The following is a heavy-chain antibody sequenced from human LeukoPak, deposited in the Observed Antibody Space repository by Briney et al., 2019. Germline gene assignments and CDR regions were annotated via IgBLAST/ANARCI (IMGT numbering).Heavy chain of an antibody. V-gene: IGHV1-69*04. CDR1: GGTFSSYA. J-gene: IGHJ4*02. D-gene: IGHD4-17*01. CDR3: ARDRDYGDYYFDY. Sequence: ASVKVSCKASGGTFSSYAISWVRQAPGQGLEWMGRIIPILGIANYAQKFQGRVTITADKSTSTAYMELSSLRSEDTAVYYCARDRDYGDYYFDYWGQGTLVTVSS. CDR2: IIPILGIA.